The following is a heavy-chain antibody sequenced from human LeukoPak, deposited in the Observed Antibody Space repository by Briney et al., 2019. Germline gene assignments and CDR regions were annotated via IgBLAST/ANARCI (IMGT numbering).Heavy chain of an antibody. CDR1: GGSISSYY. V-gene: IGHV4-59*01. Sequence: SETLSLTCTVSGGSISSYYWSWIRQPPGKGLEWIGYIYYSGSTNYNPSLKSRVTISVDTSKNQFSLKLNSVTAADTAVYYCARHYSYGYIDYWGQGTLVTVSS. D-gene: IGHD5-18*01. CDR2: IYYSGST. CDR3: ARHYSYGYIDY. J-gene: IGHJ4*02.